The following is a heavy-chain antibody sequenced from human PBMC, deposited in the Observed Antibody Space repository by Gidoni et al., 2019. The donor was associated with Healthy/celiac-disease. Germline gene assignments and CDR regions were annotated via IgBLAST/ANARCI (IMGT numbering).Heavy chain of an antibody. V-gene: IGHV1-69*06. J-gene: IGHJ5*02. CDR3: ASGSAGIAVAGGVWFDP. CDR1: GGPFSSYA. Sequence: QVQLGQSGAEVKKPGSSVKVSCKASGGPFSSYAISWVRQAPGQGLEWMGGIIPIFGTANYAQKFQGRVTITADKSTSTAYMELSSLRSEDTAVYYCASGSAGIAVAGGVWFDPWGQGTLVTVSS. CDR2: IIPIFGTA. D-gene: IGHD6-19*01.